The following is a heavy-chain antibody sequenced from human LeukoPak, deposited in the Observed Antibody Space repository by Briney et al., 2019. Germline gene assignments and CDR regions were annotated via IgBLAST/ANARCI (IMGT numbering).Heavy chain of an antibody. V-gene: IGHV1-18*01. CDR1: GYSFGSFG. J-gene: IGHJ4*02. D-gene: IGHD4-17*01. CDR3: ASNDYGDFTESFDY. Sequence: ASVKVSCKASGYSFGSFGINWVRQAPGQGLEWMGWISAYNGNTNYAQKLQGGVTMTTDTSTSTAYMELRSLRSDDTAVYYCASNDYGDFTESFDYWGQGTLVTVSS. CDR2: ISAYNGNT.